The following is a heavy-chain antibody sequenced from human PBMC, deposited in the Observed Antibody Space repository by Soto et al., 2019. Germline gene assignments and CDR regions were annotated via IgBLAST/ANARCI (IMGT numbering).Heavy chain of an antibody. Sequence: ASVKVSCKASGYTFTSYYMHWVRQAPGQGLEWMGIINPSGGSTSYAQKFQGRGTMTRDTSTSTVYMELSSLRSEDTAVYYCACQLYGDYAHGLIDTASDYCGQRTLVTVSS. V-gene: IGHV1-46*03. J-gene: IGHJ4*02. CDR1: GYTFTSYY. CDR2: INPSGGST. D-gene: IGHD4-17*01. CDR3: ACQLYGDYAHGLIDTASDY.